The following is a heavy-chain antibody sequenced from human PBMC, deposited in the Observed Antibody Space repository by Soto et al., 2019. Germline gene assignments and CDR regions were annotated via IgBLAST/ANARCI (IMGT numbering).Heavy chain of an antibody. Sequence: GGSLRLSCAASGFTFSSYAMHWVRQAPGKGLEWVAVISFDGSNKYYADSVKGRFTISRDNSKNTLYLQVNSLRAEDTAVYYCANIVVVPAALPLDVWGQGTTVTVSS. J-gene: IGHJ6*02. D-gene: IGHD2-2*01. CDR1: GFTFSSYA. CDR2: ISFDGSNK. CDR3: ANIVVVPAALPLDV. V-gene: IGHV3-30-3*01.